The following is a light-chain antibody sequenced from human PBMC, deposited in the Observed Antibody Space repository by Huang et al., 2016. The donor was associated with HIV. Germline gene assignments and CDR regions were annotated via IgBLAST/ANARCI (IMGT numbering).Light chain of an antibody. V-gene: IGKV3-20*01. Sequence: EVVLTQSPGTLSLSPGERASLSCRASQSVGSTYLTWFQQKPRQAPRLRIFGTSSRPTGIPERFSGSGSGTDFTLTISRLEPEDFAVYYCQQYGISPFTFGPGTKVDI. CDR2: GTS. J-gene: IGKJ3*01. CDR3: QQYGISPFT. CDR1: QSVGSTY.